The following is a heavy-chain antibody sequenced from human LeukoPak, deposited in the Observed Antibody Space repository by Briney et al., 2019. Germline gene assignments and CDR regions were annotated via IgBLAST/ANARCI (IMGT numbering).Heavy chain of an antibody. J-gene: IGHJ4*02. V-gene: IGHV3-7*01. CDR3: ARRIQVQATSDC. D-gene: IGHD5-18*01. CDR2: IKKDGSDT. CDR1: GFTFSNYW. Sequence: GGSLRLSCAASGFTFSNYWMSWVRQAPGKGLEWVANIKKDGSDTYYVDSVKGRFTISRDNAKNSLDLQMNSLRAEDTAEYYCARRIQVQATSDCWGQGTLVTVSS.